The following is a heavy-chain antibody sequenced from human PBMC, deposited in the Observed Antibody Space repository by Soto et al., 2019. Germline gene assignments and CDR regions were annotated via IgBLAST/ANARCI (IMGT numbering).Heavy chain of an antibody. CDR1: GGTFSSYR. CDR3: ARDSGAKLSSS. J-gene: IGHJ4*02. CDR2: IVPIYRTA. V-gene: IGHV1-69*13. D-gene: IGHD6-13*01. Sequence: SLKVSCKASGGTFSSYRFNWVRQARGQGLEWLGGIVPIYRTADYAQKFQGRVTITADESTRTVYMELSSLKSQDTALYYCARDSGAKLSSSWGQGTLVTVSS.